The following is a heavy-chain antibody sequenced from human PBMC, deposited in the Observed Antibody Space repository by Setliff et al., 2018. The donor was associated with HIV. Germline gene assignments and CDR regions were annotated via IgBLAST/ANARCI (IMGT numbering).Heavy chain of an antibody. J-gene: IGHJ3*02. CDR2: IYPSGGT. V-gene: IGHV4-4*07. CDR3: ARVFPPIRGAPFGTPPGAFDI. CDR1: GDSMSPYY. D-gene: IGHD2-15*01. Sequence: SETLSLTCSVFGDSMSPYYLSWIRQSASKGLEWIGRIYPSGGTIYNPSLRSRVTLSVDTSQNQFSLRLTSVTAADTAIYYCARVFPPIRGAPFGTPPGAFDIWGQGTMVTGSS.